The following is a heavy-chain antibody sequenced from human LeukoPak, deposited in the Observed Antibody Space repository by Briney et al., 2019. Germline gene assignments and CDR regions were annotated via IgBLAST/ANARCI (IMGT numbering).Heavy chain of an antibody. V-gene: IGHV4-39*07. Sequence: PSETLSLTCTVSGGSISSSSYYWGWIRQPPGKGLEWIGSIYYSGSTYYNPSLKSRVTISVDTSKNQFSLKLSSVTAADTAVYYCARDYFGGYDFGYWGQGTLVTVSS. D-gene: IGHD5-12*01. CDR3: ARDYFGGYDFGY. J-gene: IGHJ4*02. CDR1: GGSISSSSYY. CDR2: IYYSGST.